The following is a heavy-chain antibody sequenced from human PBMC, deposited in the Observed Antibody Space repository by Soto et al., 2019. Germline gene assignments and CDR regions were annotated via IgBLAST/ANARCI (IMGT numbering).Heavy chain of an antibody. V-gene: IGHV3-74*01. D-gene: IGHD3-22*01. CDR2: INSDGSST. CDR1: GFTFSSYW. CDR3: ARNYYPYDSSGYWDY. J-gene: IGHJ4*02. Sequence: SLRLSCAASGFTFSSYWMHWVRQAPGKGLVWVSRINSDGSSTSYADSVKGRFTISRDNAKNTLYLQMNSLRAEDTAVYYCARNYYPYDSSGYWDYCGQGTLVTVSS.